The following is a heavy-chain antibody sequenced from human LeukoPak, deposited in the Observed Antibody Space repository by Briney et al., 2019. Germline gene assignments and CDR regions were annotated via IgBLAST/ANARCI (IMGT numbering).Heavy chain of an antibody. D-gene: IGHD6-6*01. Sequence: GRSLRLSCAASVFTFRSDWMHGVRQAPGEGLGWVSRISSDGSSTSYADSVKGRFTISRDNTKNTLYLQMNSLRAEDTAVYYCVKDEWYGSSSYFDFWGQGTLVTVSS. V-gene: IGHV3-74*01. CDR1: VFTFRSDW. CDR2: ISSDGSST. CDR3: VKDEWYGSSSYFDF. J-gene: IGHJ4*02.